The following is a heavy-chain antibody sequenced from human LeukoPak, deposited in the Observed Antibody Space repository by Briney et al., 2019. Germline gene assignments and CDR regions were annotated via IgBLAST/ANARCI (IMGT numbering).Heavy chain of an antibody. V-gene: IGHV4-4*07. CDR1: GGSISSYY. CDR2: IYTSGST. Sequence: PSETLSLTCTVSGGSISSYYWSWIRQPAGKGLEWIGRIYTSGSTNYNPSLKSRITISVDTSKNQFSLKLSSVTAADTAVYYCATTRYCGGDCYPSGGYNWFDPWGQGTLVTVSS. J-gene: IGHJ5*02. D-gene: IGHD2-21*02. CDR3: ATTRYCGGDCYPSGGYNWFDP.